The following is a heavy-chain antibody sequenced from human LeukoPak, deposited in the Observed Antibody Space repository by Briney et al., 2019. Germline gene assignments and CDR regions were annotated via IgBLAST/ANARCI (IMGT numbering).Heavy chain of an antibody. J-gene: IGHJ3*02. V-gene: IGHV4-59*12. D-gene: IGHD3-22*01. CDR1: GGSISSYY. CDR3: ARAGYYDSSGYYYRHDAFDI. Sequence: PSETLSLTCTVSGGSISSYYWSWIRQPPGKGLEWIGYIYYSGSTNYNPSLKSRVIISVDRSKNQFSLKLSSVTAADTAVYYCARAGYYDSSGYYYRHDAFDIWGQGTMVTVSS. CDR2: IYYSGST.